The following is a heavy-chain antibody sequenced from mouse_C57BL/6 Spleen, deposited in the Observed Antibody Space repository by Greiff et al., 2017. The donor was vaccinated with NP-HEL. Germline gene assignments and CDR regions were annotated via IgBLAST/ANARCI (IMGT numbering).Heavy chain of an antibody. CDR1: GYTFTSYG. V-gene: IGHV1-81*01. J-gene: IGHJ3*01. Sequence: VQLQQSGAELERPGASVKLSCKASGYTFTSYGISWVKQRTGQGLEWIGEIYPRSGNTYYNEKFKGKATLTADKSSSTAYMELRSLTSEDSAVYFCARDYGSSEWFAYWGQGTLVTVSA. CDR2: IYPRSGNT. D-gene: IGHD1-1*01. CDR3: ARDYGSSEWFAY.